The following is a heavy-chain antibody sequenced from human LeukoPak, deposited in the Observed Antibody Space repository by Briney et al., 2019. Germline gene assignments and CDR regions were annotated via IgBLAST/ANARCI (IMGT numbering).Heavy chain of an antibody. CDR2: IYSSGST. J-gene: IGHJ4*02. Sequence: PSETLSLTCTVSGGSISRYYWIWIRQPAGKGLEYIGRIYSSGSTNYNPSLKSRVTMSVDTSKNQFSLKLSSVTAADTAMYYCAREYYYDSSGYYGKGFDCWGQGTLVTVSS. D-gene: IGHD3-22*01. V-gene: IGHV4-4*07. CDR3: AREYYYDSSGYYGKGFDC. CDR1: GGSISRYY.